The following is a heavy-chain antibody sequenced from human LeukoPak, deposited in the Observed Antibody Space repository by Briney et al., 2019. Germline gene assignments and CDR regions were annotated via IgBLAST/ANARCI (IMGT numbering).Heavy chain of an antibody. V-gene: IGHV3-9*01. CDR2: ISWNSGTI. J-gene: IGHJ4*02. CDR3: AKVGTGRDGYNIGGFDY. Sequence: GGSLRLSCAASGFTFDDYAMHWVRQAPGKGLEWVSGISWNSGTIGYADSVKGRFTISRENAKNSLYLQMNSLRAEDTALYYCAKVGTGRDGYNIGGFDYWGQGTLVTVSS. D-gene: IGHD5-24*01. CDR1: GFTFDDYA.